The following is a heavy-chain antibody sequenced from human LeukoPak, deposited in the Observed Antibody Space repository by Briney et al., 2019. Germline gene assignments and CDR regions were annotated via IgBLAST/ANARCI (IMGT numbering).Heavy chain of an antibody. D-gene: IGHD5-18*01. CDR2: IYYTGAT. Sequence: SETLSLTCTVSGGSISSYYWSWIRLPPGKGREWIGYIYYTGATYYNPSLKSRVTISLDTSKNQFSLKLSSVTAADAAVYYCARAGYSYGTGYYFDYWGQGALVTVSS. J-gene: IGHJ4*02. V-gene: IGHV4-59*01. CDR1: GGSISSYY. CDR3: ARAGYSYGTGYYFDY.